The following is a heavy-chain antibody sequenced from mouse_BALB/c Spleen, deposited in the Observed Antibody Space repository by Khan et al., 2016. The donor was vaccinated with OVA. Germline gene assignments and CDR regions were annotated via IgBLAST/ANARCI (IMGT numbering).Heavy chain of an antibody. V-gene: IGHV3-2*02. CDR3: ARNYYGDSLWFAY. CDR1: GYSITSNYA. CDR2: ISYSGST. J-gene: IGHJ3*01. D-gene: IGHD1-1*02. Sequence: EVQLVESGPGLVKPSQSLSLTCTVSGYSITSNYAWNWIRQFPGNKLEWMGYISYSGSTSYNPSLKSRISITRDTSKNQFFLQLNSVTTEDTATXYGARNYYGDSLWFAYWGQGTLVTVSA.